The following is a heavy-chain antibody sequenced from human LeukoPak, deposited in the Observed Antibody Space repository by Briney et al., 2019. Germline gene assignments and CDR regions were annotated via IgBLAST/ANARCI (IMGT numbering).Heavy chain of an antibody. Sequence: PGGSLRLSCAASGFTFSHYAMHWVRQAPGKGLEWVAVISYDANHKYYADSVKGRFTISRDNSKNTLYVQMNSLRAEDTAVYYCARARNGTLKYWGQGTLVTVSS. V-gene: IGHV3-30*01. D-gene: IGHD1-26*01. J-gene: IGHJ4*02. CDR3: ARARNGTLKY. CDR1: GFTFSHYA. CDR2: ISYDANHK.